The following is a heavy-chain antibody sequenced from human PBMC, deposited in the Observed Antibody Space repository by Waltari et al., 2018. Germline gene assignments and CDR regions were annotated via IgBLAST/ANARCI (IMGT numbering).Heavy chain of an antibody. V-gene: IGHV4-4*07. CDR1: GGSISSYY. Sequence: QVQLQESGPGLVKPSETLSLTCTVSGGSISSYYWSWIRQPAGKGLEWIGRIDTSGSPNYNPSLKSRVIMSVDTSKNQFSLKLSSVTAADTAVYYCAGFLWFWEGSLDYWGQGTLVTVSS. CDR3: AGFLWFWEGSLDY. J-gene: IGHJ4*02. D-gene: IGHD3-10*01. CDR2: IDTSGSP.